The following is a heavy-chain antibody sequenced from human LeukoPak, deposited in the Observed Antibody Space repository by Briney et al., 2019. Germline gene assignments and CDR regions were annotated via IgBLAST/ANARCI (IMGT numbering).Heavy chain of an antibody. V-gene: IGHV3-74*03. J-gene: IGHJ3*02. CDR3: ARIRESLGLGAFDI. CDR1: GFSFSNYW. CDR2: INSDGSTT. D-gene: IGHD7-27*01. Sequence: GGSLRLSCAASGFSFSNYWMCWVRQAPGKGLVYVSRINSDGSTTTYADSVKGRFTISRDNAKNTLYLQMNSLRAEDSALYYCARIRESLGLGAFDIWGQGTMVTVSS.